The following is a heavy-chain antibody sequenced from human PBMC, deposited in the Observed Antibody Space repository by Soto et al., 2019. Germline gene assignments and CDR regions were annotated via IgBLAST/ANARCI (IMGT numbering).Heavy chain of an antibody. Sequence: ESGGGLVQPGGSLRLSCAASGFTFSVYSMNWVRQAPGKGLHWVSYITRSSDRILFADSVKGRFTVSRDNAKNSLYLQMNSLRDDDTGVYYCTTTNGHLNHWGQGTLVSVSS. CDR3: TTTNGHLNH. D-gene: IGHD2-8*01. CDR2: ITRSSDRI. CDR1: GFTFSVYS. J-gene: IGHJ4*02. V-gene: IGHV3-48*02.